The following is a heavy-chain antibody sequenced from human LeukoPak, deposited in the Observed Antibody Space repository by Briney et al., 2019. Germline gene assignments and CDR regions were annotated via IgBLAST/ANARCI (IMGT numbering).Heavy chain of an antibody. CDR3: ARGGFYYHYYFDF. V-gene: IGHV3-23*01. CDR1: GFTFSSFG. CDR2: ISASGGSR. D-gene: IGHD3-22*01. Sequence: PGGSLRLSCAASGFTFSSFGMNWVRQVPGKGLEWVSGISASGGSRYYADSVKGRFTISRDSSNNTLYLQMNSLRGEDTAVYYCARGGFYYHYYFDFWGQGTLVTVSS. J-gene: IGHJ4*02.